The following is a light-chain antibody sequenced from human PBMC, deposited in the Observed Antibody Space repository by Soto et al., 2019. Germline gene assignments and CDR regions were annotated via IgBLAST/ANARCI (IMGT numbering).Light chain of an antibody. CDR1: QSISSN. J-gene: IGKJ2*01. CDR3: LRYSCYRA. V-gene: IGKV3-15*01. CDR2: DAS. Sequence: ERATLSCRASQSISSNLAFFQQKPGQAPRLLLYDASTMATGFPARFSGSGSGTEFTLTFCFLQPAEFATDLRLRYSCYRAFGLGAML.